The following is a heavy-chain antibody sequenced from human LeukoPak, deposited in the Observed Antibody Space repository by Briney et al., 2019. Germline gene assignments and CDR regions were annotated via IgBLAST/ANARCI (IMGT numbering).Heavy chain of an antibody. V-gene: IGHV3-23*01. CDR2: ISGSGGST. CDR3: ARDGHLTMIVDDDAFDI. D-gene: IGHD3-22*01. J-gene: IGHJ3*02. Sequence: PGGSLRLSCAASGFTFSSYWMSWVRQAPGKGLEWVSAISGSGGSTCYADSVKGRFTISRDNSKNTLYLQMNSLRAEDTAVYYCARDGHLTMIVDDDAFDIWGQGTMVTVSS. CDR1: GFTFSSYW.